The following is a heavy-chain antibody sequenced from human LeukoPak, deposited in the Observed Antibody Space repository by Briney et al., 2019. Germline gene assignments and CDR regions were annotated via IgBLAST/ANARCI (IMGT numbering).Heavy chain of an antibody. CDR1: GFTFSGSA. J-gene: IGHJ4*02. CDR3: TRPSAYSSGWYYFDY. D-gene: IGHD6-19*01. Sequence: GGSLRLSCAASGFTFSGSAMHWVRQASGKGLEWVGRIRSKANSYATAYAASVKGRFTISRDDSKNTAYLQMNSLKTEDTAVYYCTRPSAYSSGWYYFDYWGQGTLVTVSS. CDR2: IRSKANSYAT. V-gene: IGHV3-73*01.